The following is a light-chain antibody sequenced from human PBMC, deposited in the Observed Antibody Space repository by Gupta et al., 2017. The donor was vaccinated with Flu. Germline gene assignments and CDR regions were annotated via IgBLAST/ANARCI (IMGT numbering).Light chain of an antibody. Sequence: DIQTTQSPSNLSASVGDRVTIICRASQSISSWLAWNQQKPGKATKLLIYKASSLESGVPSRFSGSGSGTEFTLTIRSLQTDDFATYYCQQYNSDLSWTFGQGTKVEIK. CDR2: KAS. J-gene: IGKJ1*01. CDR1: QSISSW. CDR3: QQYNSDLSWT. V-gene: IGKV1-5*03.